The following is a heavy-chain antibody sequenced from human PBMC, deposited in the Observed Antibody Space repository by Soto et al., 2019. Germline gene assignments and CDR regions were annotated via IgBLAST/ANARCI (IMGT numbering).Heavy chain of an antibody. CDR3: ARVYYYGSGRRYYYGMEV. D-gene: IGHD3-10*01. V-gene: IGHV4-59*01. J-gene: IGHJ6*02. Sequence: SETLSLTCTVSGGSISSYYWSWIRQPPGKGLEWIGYIYYSGSTNYNPSLKSRVTISVDTSKNQFSLKLSSVTAADTAVYYCARVYYYGSGRRYYYGMEVWGQGTTVTVSS. CDR2: IYYSGST. CDR1: GGSISSYY.